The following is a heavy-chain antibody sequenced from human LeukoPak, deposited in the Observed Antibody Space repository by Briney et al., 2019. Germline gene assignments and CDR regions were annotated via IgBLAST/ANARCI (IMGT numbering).Heavy chain of an antibody. V-gene: IGHV3-11*04. CDR2: ISSSGSTI. CDR3: AGTYYYDSSGYPRDY. J-gene: IGHJ4*02. CDR1: GFTFSDYY. D-gene: IGHD3-22*01. Sequence: GGSLRLSCAASGFTFSDYYMSRIRQAPGKGLEWVSYISSSGSTIYYADSVKGRFTISRDNAKNSLYLQMNSLRAEDTAVYYCAGTYYYDSSGYPRDYWGQGTLVTVSS.